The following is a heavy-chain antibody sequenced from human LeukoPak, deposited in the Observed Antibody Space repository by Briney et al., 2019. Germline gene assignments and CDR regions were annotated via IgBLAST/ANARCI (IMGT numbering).Heavy chain of an antibody. CDR2: IYGGGST. D-gene: IGHD2-2*01. J-gene: IGHJ4*02. Sequence: GGSLRLSCAASGFAVSNNYMSWVRQAPGKGLEWVSVIYGGGSTYYADAVKGRFTVSRDNAKNSLLLQMNSLRAEDTAVYYCARGGVYCSSSSCYYFDYWGQGTLVTVSS. CDR1: GFAVSNNY. V-gene: IGHV3-53*01. CDR3: ARGGVYCSSSSCYYFDY.